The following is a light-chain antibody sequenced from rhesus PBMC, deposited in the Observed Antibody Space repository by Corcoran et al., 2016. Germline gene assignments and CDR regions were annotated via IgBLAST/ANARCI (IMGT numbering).Light chain of an antibody. CDR2: YAY. CDR1: QGISNY. V-gene: IGKV1S14*01. J-gene: IGKJ1*01. Sequence: DIQMTQSPSSLSASVGDTVTIPCRASQGISNYLAWYQQKPGKAPNPLIYYAYNLESGVPSRFSGSGAGTDFTPTIGSLQPEDFAIYYCQQHSSYTWAFGHGTKVEIK. CDR3: QQHSSYTWA.